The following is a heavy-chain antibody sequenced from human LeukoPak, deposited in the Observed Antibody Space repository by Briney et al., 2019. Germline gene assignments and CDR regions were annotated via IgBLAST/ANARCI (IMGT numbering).Heavy chain of an antibody. J-gene: IGHJ4*02. CDR3: AKAGYSSGWYYFDY. D-gene: IGHD6-19*01. CDR1: GFTFSSYW. V-gene: IGHV3-74*01. CDR2: INSDGSST. Sequence: GGSLRLSCAASGFTFSSYWMHWVRQAPGKGLVWVSRINSDGSSTSYADSVKGRFTISRDNAKNTLYLQMNSLRAEDTAVYYCAKAGYSSGWYYFDYWGQGTLVTVSS.